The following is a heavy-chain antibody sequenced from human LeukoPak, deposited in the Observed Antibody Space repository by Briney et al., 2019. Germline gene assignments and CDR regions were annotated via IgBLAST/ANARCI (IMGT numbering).Heavy chain of an antibody. J-gene: IGHJ6*03. D-gene: IGHD1-7*01. CDR1: GFSFGNYA. V-gene: IGHV3-9*01. Sequence: GRSLRLSCAASGFSFGNYAMHWVRQAPGKGLEWVSGITSNSGSIGYADSVKGRFTISRDNAKNSLYLQMDSLRAEDTALYYCAKGTQTLYCYYDYYMNVWGKGSTVTVSS. CDR2: ITSNSGSI. CDR3: AKGTQTLYCYYDYYMNV.